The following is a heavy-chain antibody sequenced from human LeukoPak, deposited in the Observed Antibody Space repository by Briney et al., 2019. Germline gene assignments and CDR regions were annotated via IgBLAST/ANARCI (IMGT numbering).Heavy chain of an antibody. J-gene: IGHJ4*02. CDR3: AKVKGGYSYPYYFDY. V-gene: IGHV3-23*01. CDR2: ISGSGGST. D-gene: IGHD5-18*01. Sequence: GGSLRLSCAASGFTFSSYAMSWVRQAPGKGLEWVSAISGSGGSTYYADSVKGRFTISRDNSKNTLYLQMNSLRAEDTAVYYCAKVKGGYSYPYYFDYWGQGTLVTVSS. CDR1: GFTFSSYA.